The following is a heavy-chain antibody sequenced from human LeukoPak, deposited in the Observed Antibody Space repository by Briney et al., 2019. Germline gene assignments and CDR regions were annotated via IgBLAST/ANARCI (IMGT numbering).Heavy chain of an antibody. CDR2: ISSSGSTI. Sequence: GGSLRLSCAASGFTFSSYEMNWVRQAPGKGLEWVSYISSSGSTIYYADSVKGRFTISRDNAKNSLYLQMNSLRAEDTAVYYCAREAYDSSGYYYFDYWGQGTLVTVSS. J-gene: IGHJ4*02. CDR1: GFTFSSYE. V-gene: IGHV3-48*03. D-gene: IGHD3-22*01. CDR3: AREAYDSSGYYYFDY.